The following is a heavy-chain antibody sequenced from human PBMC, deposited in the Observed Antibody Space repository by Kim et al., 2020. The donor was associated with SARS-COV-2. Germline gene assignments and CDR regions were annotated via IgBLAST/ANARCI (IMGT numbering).Heavy chain of an antibody. J-gene: IGHJ4*02. Sequence: SVKVSCKASGGTFSSYAISWVRQAPGQGLEWMGGIIPIFGTANYAQKFQGRVTITADESTSTAYMELSSLRSEDTAVYYCARGGGRREIVGPCSSTSCYAGWGQGTLVTVSS. CDR2: IIPIFGTA. D-gene: IGHD2-2*01. CDR1: GGTFSSYA. V-gene: IGHV1-69*13. CDR3: ARGGGRREIVGPCSSTSCYAG.